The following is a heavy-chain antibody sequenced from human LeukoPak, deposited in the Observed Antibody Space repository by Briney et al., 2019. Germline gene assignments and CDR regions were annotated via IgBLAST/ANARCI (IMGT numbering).Heavy chain of an antibody. Sequence: SETLSLTCTVSGGSISSGDYYWSWIRQPPGKGLEWIGSIYYSGSTYYNPSLKSRVTISVDTSKNQFSLKLSSVTAADTAVYYCAVLRYFDWLSPNEGWFDPWGQGTLVTVSS. J-gene: IGHJ5*02. CDR3: AVLRYFDWLSPNEGWFDP. CDR2: IYYSGST. V-gene: IGHV4-39*01. D-gene: IGHD3-9*01. CDR1: GGSISSGDYY.